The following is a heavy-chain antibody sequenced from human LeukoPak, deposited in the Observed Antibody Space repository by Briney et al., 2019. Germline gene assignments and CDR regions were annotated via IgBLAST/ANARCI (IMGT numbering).Heavy chain of an antibody. V-gene: IGHV1-18*01. J-gene: IGHJ4*02. CDR3: ARDLQFYYDSSGPVDY. CDR1: GYTFTSYG. Sequence: ASVKVSCKASGYTFTSYGISWVRQAPGQGLEGMGWISAYNGNTNYAQKLQGRVTMTTDTSTSTAYMELRSLRSDDTAVYYCARDLQFYYDSSGPVDYWGQGTLVTVS. D-gene: IGHD3-22*01. CDR2: ISAYNGNT.